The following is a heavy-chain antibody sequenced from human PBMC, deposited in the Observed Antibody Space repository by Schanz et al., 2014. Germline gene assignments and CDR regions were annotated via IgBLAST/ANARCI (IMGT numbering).Heavy chain of an antibody. J-gene: IGHJ4*02. CDR3: ARIGGSVFDY. V-gene: IGHV3-23*04. CDR2: ISGTGGDDT. D-gene: IGHD3-10*01. Sequence: EAHLVESGGGLVQPGGSLRLSCAASGFSFGTYAMSWVRQAPGKGLLWVSSISGTGGDDTYYADSVKGRFTISRDNSKTSLYLQMNSLRAEDTAVYYCARIGGSVFDYWAQGTLVTVSS. CDR1: GFSFGTYA.